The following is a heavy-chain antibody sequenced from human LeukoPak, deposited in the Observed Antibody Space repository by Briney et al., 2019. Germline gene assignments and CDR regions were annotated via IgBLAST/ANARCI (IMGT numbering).Heavy chain of an antibody. CDR2: IKQDGSEK. J-gene: IGHJ3*02. CDR3: AREFPPRTAFGI. Sequence: GGSLRLSCAVSGFTFSSYAMSWVRQAPGKGLEWVANIKQDGSEKYYVDSVKGRFTISRDNAKNSLYLQMNSLRAEDTAVYYCAREFPPRTAFGIWGQGTMVTVSS. CDR1: GFTFSSYA. V-gene: IGHV3-7*01.